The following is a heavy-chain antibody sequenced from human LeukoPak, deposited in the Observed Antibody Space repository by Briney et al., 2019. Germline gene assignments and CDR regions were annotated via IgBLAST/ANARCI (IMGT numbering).Heavy chain of an antibody. J-gene: IGHJ4*02. D-gene: IGHD3-9*01. CDR1: GYSISSGYY. V-gene: IGHV4-38-2*02. CDR3: ARGDDILTGYPRF. Sequence: PSETLSLTCTVSGYSISSGYYWGWIRQPPGKGLEWIGSIYHSGSTYYNPSLKSRVTISVDTSKNQFSLKLSSVTAADTAVYYCARGDDILTGYPRFWGQGTLVTVSS. CDR2: IYHSGST.